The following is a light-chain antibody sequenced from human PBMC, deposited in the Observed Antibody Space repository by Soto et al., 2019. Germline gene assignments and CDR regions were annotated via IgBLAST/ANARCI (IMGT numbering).Light chain of an antibody. CDR1: QSVSSSY. CDR3: QQYGSSLISQA. Sequence: EIVLTQSPGTLSLSPGERATLSCRASQSVSSSYLAWYQQKPGQAPRLLIYGASSRATGIPDRFSGSGSGTDFTLTISRLEPEDFAVYYCQQYGSSLISQAFGPGTKVDIK. J-gene: IGKJ3*01. V-gene: IGKV3-20*01. CDR2: GAS.